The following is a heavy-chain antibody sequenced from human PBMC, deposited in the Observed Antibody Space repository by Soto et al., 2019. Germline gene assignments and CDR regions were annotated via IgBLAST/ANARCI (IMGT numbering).Heavy chain of an antibody. J-gene: IGHJ6*02. CDR3: VGQMPGEYGMDV. CDR2: MYPGDSRT. D-gene: IGHD3-10*01. V-gene: IGHV5-51*01. CDR1: GYDFSAHW. Sequence: GAEVKKPGESLKISCKASGYDFSAHWIGWVRQMPGKGPEWMGIMYPGDSRTRYSPSFQGQVSMSADTSISTAYLQWSSLKASDSATYYCVGQMPGEYGMDVWGPGTTVIVS.